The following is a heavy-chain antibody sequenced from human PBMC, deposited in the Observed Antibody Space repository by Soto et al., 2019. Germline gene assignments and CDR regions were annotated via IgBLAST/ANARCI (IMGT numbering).Heavy chain of an antibody. V-gene: IGHV1-18*01. J-gene: IGHJ4*02. CDR2: IIAYNGNT. CDR3: ARDLAVALIDY. D-gene: IGHD6-19*01. CDR1: GYTFTSYG. Sequence: QVQLVQSGAEVKKPGASVKVSCKASGYTFTSYGISWVRQAPGQGLEWMGRIIAYNGNTKYAQKLQGRVTMTSDTSTSTAYMELRSLRSEETAVYYFARDLAVALIDYWGQGTLVTVSS.